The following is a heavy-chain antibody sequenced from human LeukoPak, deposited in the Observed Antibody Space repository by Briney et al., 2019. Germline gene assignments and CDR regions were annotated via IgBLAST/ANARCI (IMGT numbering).Heavy chain of an antibody. J-gene: IGHJ4*02. CDR2: INPSDGST. Sequence: ASVKVSCKASGYTFTSYYMHWVRQAPGQGLEWMGIINPSDGSTSYAQKFQGRVTMTRDMSTSTVYMELSSLRSEDTAVYYCARVKTMIIVVSLFDYWGQGTLVTVSS. CDR1: GYTFTSYY. CDR3: ARVKTMIIVVSLFDY. D-gene: IGHD3-22*01. V-gene: IGHV1-46*01.